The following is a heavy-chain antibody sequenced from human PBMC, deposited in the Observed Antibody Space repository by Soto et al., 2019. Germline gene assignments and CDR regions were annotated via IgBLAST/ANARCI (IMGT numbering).Heavy chain of an antibody. CDR3: ASPMITVGGVIGYFDY. Sequence: EVQLVESGGGLVQPGGSLRLSCAASGFTFSSYWMSWVRQAPGKGLEWVANIKQDGSEKYYVDSVKGRFTISRDNAKNALYLQMNSLRAEDTAVYYCASPMITVGGVIGYFDYWGQGTLVTVSS. J-gene: IGHJ4*02. CDR1: GFTFSSYW. V-gene: IGHV3-7*01. D-gene: IGHD3-16*02. CDR2: IKQDGSEK.